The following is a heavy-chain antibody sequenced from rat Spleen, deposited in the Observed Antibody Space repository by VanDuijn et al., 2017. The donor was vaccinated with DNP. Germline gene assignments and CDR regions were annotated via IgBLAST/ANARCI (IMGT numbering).Heavy chain of an antibody. CDR1: GYSITRNYR. CDR2: INSADST. J-gene: IGHJ2*01. V-gene: IGHV3-3*01. Sequence: EVQLQESGPGLVESSQSLSLTCSVTGYSITRNYRWNWIRKFPGNKLEWMGYINSADSTYYNPSLKRRIPITRDTSKNQFLLQVNSVTSEDTATYYCAIQLGVFDYWDQGVMVTVSS. D-gene: IGHD5-1*01. CDR3: AIQLGVFDY.